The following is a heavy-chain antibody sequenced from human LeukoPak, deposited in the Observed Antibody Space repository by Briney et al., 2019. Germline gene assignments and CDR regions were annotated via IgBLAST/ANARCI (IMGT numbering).Heavy chain of an antibody. Sequence: GGSLRLSCAASGFTFSSYAMNWVRQAPGKGLEWVSAITGSGGTTFYADSVKGRFTISRDNSRNTLYLQINSLRPEDTAVYYCVRVGSDYYDSSGYYHFAYWGQGTLVTVSS. CDR3: VRVGSDYYDSSGYYHFAY. D-gene: IGHD3-22*01. CDR1: GFTFSSYA. CDR2: ITGSGGTT. J-gene: IGHJ4*02. V-gene: IGHV3-23*01.